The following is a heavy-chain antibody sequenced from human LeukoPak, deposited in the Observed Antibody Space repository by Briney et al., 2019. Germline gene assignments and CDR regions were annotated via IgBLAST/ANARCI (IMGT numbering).Heavy chain of an antibody. CDR1: GFTFSSYS. J-gene: IGHJ3*02. CDR3: SPDYDYVWGSYRWAFDI. Sequence: PGGSLRLSCAASGFTFSSYSMNWVRQAPGKGLEWVANIKQDGSEKYYVDSVKGRFTISRDNAKNSLYLQMNSLRDEDTAVYYCSPDYDYVWGSYRWAFDIWGQGTMVTVSS. D-gene: IGHD3-16*02. CDR2: IKQDGSEK. V-gene: IGHV3-7*01.